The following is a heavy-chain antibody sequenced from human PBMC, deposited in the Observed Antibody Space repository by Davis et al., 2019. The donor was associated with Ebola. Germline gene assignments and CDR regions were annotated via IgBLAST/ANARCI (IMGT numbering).Heavy chain of an antibody. CDR3: ARDAISGGFDP. V-gene: IGHV3-53*04. J-gene: IGHJ5*02. CDR2: IYSGGST. Sequence: GGSLRLSCAASGFTFSSYWMSWVRQAPGKGLEWVSVIYSGGSTYYADSVKGRFTISRHNSKNTLYLQMNSLRAEDTAVYYCARDAISGGFDPWGQGTLVTVSS. CDR1: GFTFSSYW. D-gene: IGHD3-10*01.